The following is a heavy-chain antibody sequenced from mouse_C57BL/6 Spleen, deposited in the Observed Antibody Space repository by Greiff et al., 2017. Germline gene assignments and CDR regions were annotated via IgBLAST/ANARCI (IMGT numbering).Heavy chain of an antibody. J-gene: IGHJ3*01. CDR1: GYTFTSYW. Sequence: QVQLQQPGAELVKPGASVKLSCKASGYTFTSYWMHWVKQRPGQGLEWIGMIHPNSGSTNYNEKFKSKATLTVDKSSSTAYMQLSSLTSEYSAVYYCARVDSSGYGFAYWGQGTLGTVTA. D-gene: IGHD3-2*02. CDR2: IHPNSGST. V-gene: IGHV1-64*01. CDR3: ARVDSSGYGFAY.